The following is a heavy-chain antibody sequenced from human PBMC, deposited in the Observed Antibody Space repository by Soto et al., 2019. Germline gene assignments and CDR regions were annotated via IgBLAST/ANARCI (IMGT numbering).Heavy chain of an antibody. V-gene: IGHV3-15*07. Sequence: EVQLVESGGGLVKPGGSLRLSCAASGFTFSNAWMNWVRQAPGKGLEWVGRIKSKTDGGTTDYAAPVTGRLTISRDDSKNTLYPQMNRLKTEDTAVYYCTTRVANFEWLLPGRYYYYGMDVWGQGTTVTVSS. CDR1: GFTFSNAW. CDR3: TTRVANFEWLLPGRYYYYGMDV. D-gene: IGHD3-9*01. CDR2: IKSKTDGGTT. J-gene: IGHJ6*02.